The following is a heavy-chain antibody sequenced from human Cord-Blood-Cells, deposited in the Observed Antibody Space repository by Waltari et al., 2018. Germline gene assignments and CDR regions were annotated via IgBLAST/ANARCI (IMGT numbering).Heavy chain of an antibody. CDR2: ISSSSSYI. D-gene: IGHD3-3*01. Sequence: EVQLVASGGGLVKPGGSLRLSCAASGFTFSSHSINGVRQAPGKGLELVSSISSSSSYIYYADSVKGRFTISRDNAKNSLYLQMNSLRAEDTAVYYCARDTMGGFYDFWSGYAFDIWGQGTMVTVSS. CDR1: GFTFSSHS. J-gene: IGHJ3*02. V-gene: IGHV3-21*01. CDR3: ARDTMGGFYDFWSGYAFDI.